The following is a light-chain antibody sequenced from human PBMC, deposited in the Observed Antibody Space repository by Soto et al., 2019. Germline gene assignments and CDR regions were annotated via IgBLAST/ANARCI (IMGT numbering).Light chain of an antibody. J-gene: IGLJ2*01. CDR1: SSDVGNYNL. CDR3: CSYAGSSTLV. V-gene: IGLV2-23*02. Sequence: QSALTQPASVSGSPGQSITISCTGTSSDVGNYNLVSWYQQHPGKAPKFMIYEVTKRPSGVSDRFSGSKSGNTASLTISGLQTEDVADYYCCSYAGSSTLVFGGGTKLTVL. CDR2: EVT.